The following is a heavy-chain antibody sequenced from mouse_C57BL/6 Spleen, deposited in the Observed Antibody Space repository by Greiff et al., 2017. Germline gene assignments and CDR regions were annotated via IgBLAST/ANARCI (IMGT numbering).Heavy chain of an antibody. CDR1: GFTFSDAW. J-gene: IGHJ2*01. V-gene: IGHV6-6*01. CDR3: TRTAQATYYFDY. D-gene: IGHD3-2*02. CDR2: IRNKANNHAT. Sequence: EVQLVESGGGLVQPGGSMKLSCAASGFTFSDAWMDWVRQSPEKGLEWVAEIRNKANNHATYYAESVKGRFTISRDDSKSSVYLQMNSLRAEDTGIYYCTRTAQATYYFDYWGQGTTLTVSS.